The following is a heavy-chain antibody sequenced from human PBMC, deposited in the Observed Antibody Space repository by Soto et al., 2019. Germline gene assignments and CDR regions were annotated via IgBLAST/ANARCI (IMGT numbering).Heavy chain of an antibody. D-gene: IGHD3-16*01. Sequence: SETLSLTCAVSGASMFDNFWWSWVRQVPGKGLEWIGEVYHNERTNFNPSLKTRVSMSIDTSKSQFSLKLTSVTAADTAIYFCARDAAVPGETDRFDSWGQGVLVTVSS. CDR1: GASMFDNFW. CDR2: VYHNERT. CDR3: ARDAAVPGETDRFDS. V-gene: IGHV4-4*02. J-gene: IGHJ4*02.